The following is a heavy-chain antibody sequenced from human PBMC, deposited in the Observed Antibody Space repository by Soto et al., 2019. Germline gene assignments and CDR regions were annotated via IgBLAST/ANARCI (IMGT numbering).Heavy chain of an antibody. Sequence: QVQLVQSGAEVKKPGASVKVSCKASGYTFTSYAMHWVRQAPGQRLEWMGWINAGNGNTKYSQKFQGRVTITRDTSASTAYMELSSLRSEDTAVYYCARAGHHYGDYDYWGQGTLVTVSS. CDR3: ARAGHHYGDYDY. D-gene: IGHD4-17*01. CDR2: INAGNGNT. V-gene: IGHV1-3*01. J-gene: IGHJ4*02. CDR1: GYTFTSYA.